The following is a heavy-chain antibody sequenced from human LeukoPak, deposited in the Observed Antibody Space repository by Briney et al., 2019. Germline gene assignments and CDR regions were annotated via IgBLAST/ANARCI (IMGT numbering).Heavy chain of an antibody. J-gene: IGHJ4*02. V-gene: IGHV3-48*02. CDR1: GFTFGSYS. CDR2: ISSSSSTI. D-gene: IGHD3-10*01. CDR3: ARDSSFMVQGVIAFDY. Sequence: GGSLRLSCAASGFTFGSYSMNWVRQAPGKGLEWVSYISSSSSTIYYADSVKGRFTISRDNAKNSLYLQMNSLRDEDTAVYYCARDSSFMVQGVIAFDYWGQGTLVTVSS.